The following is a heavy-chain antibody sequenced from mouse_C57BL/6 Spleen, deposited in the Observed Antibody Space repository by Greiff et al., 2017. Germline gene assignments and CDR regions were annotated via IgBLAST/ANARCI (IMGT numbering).Heavy chain of an antibody. CDR2: IYPGSGST. CDR3: ARDGSRSPWFAY. D-gene: IGHD1-1*01. Sequence: QVQLQQPGAELVKPGASVKMSCKASGYTFTSYWITWVKQRPGQGLEWIGDIYPGSGSTNYNEKFKSKATLTVDTSSSTAYMQLSSLTSEDSVVYYCARDGSRSPWFAYWGQGTLVTVSA. J-gene: IGHJ3*01. V-gene: IGHV1-55*01. CDR1: GYTFTSYW.